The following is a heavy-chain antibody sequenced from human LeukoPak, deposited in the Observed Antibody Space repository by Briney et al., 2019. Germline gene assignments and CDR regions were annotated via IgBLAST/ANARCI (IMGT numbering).Heavy chain of an antibody. Sequence: ASLKVSCKASGYTFTSYSITWVRQAPGQGLGWMAWISTFNGNTKHAQKFQGRVTMTTDTSTSTAYMELRSLRSDDTAVYYCARGNWNDPKVHSDYWGQGTLVTVSS. J-gene: IGHJ4*02. CDR3: ARGNWNDPKVHSDY. V-gene: IGHV1-18*01. CDR1: GYTFTSYS. D-gene: IGHD1-1*01. CDR2: ISTFNGNT.